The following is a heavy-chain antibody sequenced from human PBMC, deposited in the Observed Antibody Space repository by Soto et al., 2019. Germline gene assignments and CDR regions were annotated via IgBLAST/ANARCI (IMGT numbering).Heavy chain of an antibody. J-gene: IGHJ4*02. Sequence: QVQVVQSGAEVKKPGASVKVSCKTSGYTFINYHVHWVRQAPGQGLEWMGAINPNGGSTTYARHLQGRITMTSDASTSTVYMDLSSLRSDDTAVYYCALPKNTLGWYNFWGQGSLVTVS. CDR3: ALPKNTLGWYNF. V-gene: IGHV1-46*01. CDR1: GYTFINYH. CDR2: INPNGGST. D-gene: IGHD6-19*01.